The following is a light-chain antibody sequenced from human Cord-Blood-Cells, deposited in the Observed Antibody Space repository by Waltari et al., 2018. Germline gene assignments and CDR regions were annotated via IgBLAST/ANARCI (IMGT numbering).Light chain of an antibody. CDR2: DVS. J-gene: IGLJ3*02. Sequence: QSALTQPASVSGSPGQAITISCTGTSSDVGGYNYVSWYQQHPGKAPKLMIYDVSKRPSWVSNRFSGSKSGNTASLTISGLQAEDDADYYCSSYTSSSTLVFGGGTKLTVL. CDR3: SSYTSSSTLV. CDR1: SSDVGGYNY. V-gene: IGLV2-14*01.